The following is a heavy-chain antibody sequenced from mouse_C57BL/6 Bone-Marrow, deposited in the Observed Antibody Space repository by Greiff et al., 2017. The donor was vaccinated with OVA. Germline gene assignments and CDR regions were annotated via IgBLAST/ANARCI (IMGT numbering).Heavy chain of an antibody. CDR2: ISSGGSST. V-gene: IGHV5-6*02. CDR3: ARRGRSSDQYYYAMDY. Sequence: EVMLVESGGDLVKPGGSLKLSCAASGFTFSSSGMSWVRQTPDKRLEWVATISSGGSSTYYPDSVKGRFIISRDNDKNYLHLQMSSLKSEDTAMYYCARRGRSSDQYYYAMDYWGQGTSVTVSS. CDR1: GFTFSSSG. J-gene: IGHJ4*01. D-gene: IGHD3-2*02.